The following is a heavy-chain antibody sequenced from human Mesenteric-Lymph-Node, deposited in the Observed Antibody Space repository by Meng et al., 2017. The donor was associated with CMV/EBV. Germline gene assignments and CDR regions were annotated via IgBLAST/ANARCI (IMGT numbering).Heavy chain of an antibody. CDR2: ISSSSSYI. CDR3: ARDAGEPYYFDY. Sequence: SCAASGFTFSSYSMNGVRQAPGKGLEWVSSISSSSSYIYYADSVKGRFTISRDNAKNSLYLQMNSLRAEDTAVYYCARDAGEPYYFDYWGQGTLVTVSS. CDR1: GFTFSSYS. V-gene: IGHV3-21*01. D-gene: IGHD3-16*01. J-gene: IGHJ4*02.